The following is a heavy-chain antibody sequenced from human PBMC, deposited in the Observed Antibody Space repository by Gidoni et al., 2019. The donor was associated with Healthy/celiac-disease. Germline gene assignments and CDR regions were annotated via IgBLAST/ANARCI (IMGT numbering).Heavy chain of an antibody. D-gene: IGHD5-12*01. J-gene: IGHJ2*01. CDR2: IYSRGST. Sequence: QLQLQESGPGLVKPSETLSLPCTVSAGSIGRSSYYWGWIRQPPGKVMEWIGSIYSRGSTYYIPSLKSRGTISVDTSKNQFSLKRSSGTAADTAVYYCARAARDGYNDVWYFDLWGRGTLVTVSS. CDR3: ARAARDGYNDVWYFDL. CDR1: AGSIGRSSYY. V-gene: IGHV4-39*01.